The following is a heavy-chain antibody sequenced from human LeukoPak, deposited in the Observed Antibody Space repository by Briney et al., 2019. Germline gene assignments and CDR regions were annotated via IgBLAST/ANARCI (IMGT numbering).Heavy chain of an antibody. J-gene: IGHJ4*02. CDR3: ARSPRDYYDSSGYYPDY. CDR2: INPNSGGT. V-gene: IGHV1-2*02. D-gene: IGHD3-22*01. CDR1: GYTFTGYY. Sequence: ASVKVSCKASGYTFTGYYMHWVRQAPGHGLEWMGWINPNSGGTNYAQKFQGRVTMTRDTSISTAYMELSRLRSDDTAVYYCARSPRDYYDSSGYYPDYWGQGTLVTVSS.